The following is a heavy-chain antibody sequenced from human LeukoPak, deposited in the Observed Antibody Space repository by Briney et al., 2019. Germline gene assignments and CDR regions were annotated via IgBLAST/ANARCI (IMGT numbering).Heavy chain of an antibody. CDR1: GFTFSSYT. D-gene: IGHD3-10*01. CDR2: ISSSSSYI. CDR3: ARASWFGDKPNAFDI. Sequence: GGSLRLSCAASGFTFSSYTMNWVRQAPGKGLEWVSSISSSSSYIYYADSVKGRFTISRDNAKNSLYLQMNSLRAEDTAVYYCARASWFGDKPNAFDIWGQGTMVTVSS. J-gene: IGHJ3*02. V-gene: IGHV3-21*01.